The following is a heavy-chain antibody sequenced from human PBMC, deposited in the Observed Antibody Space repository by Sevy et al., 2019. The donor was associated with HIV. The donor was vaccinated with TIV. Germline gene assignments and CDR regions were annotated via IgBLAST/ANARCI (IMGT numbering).Heavy chain of an antibody. J-gene: IGHJ6*03. CDR3: AREGRYCSGSDCYSDTYYMDV. D-gene: IGHD2-15*01. CDR1: GDSISSGNYF. Sequence: SETLSLTCTVSGDSISSGNYFWSWIRQPAGKGLEWIGRIYSSGSTNYNPSLKSRVTISVDTSKNQFSLKLGSVTAADTAVYYCAREGRYCSGSDCYSDTYYMDVWGKGTTVTVSS. V-gene: IGHV4-61*02. CDR2: IYSSGST.